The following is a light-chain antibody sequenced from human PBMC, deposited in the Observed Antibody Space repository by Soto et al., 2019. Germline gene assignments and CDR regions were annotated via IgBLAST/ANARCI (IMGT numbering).Light chain of an antibody. CDR3: QQRNYWQVT. CDR1: QSVSSSY. CDR2: DVS. Sequence: EIVLTQSPATLSLSPGESATLSCRASQSVSSSYLAWYQQKTGQAPRLLIYDVSNRATGIPARFSGSGYGTDFNLTISSLETEDFAVYYCQQRNYWQVTFGQGTRLEIK. J-gene: IGKJ5*01. V-gene: IGKV3D-20*02.